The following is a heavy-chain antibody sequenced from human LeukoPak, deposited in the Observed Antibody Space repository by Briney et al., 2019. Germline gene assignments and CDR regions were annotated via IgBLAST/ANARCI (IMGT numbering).Heavy chain of an antibody. D-gene: IGHD6-19*01. CDR3: ATDPLSSGSLLDFDY. V-gene: IGHV1-24*01. CDR1: GYTLTELS. Sequence: ASVKVSCKVSGYTLTELSMHWVRQAPGKGLEWMGGFDPEDGETIYAQKFQGRVTMTEDTSTDTAYMELSSLRSEDTAVYYCATDPLSSGSLLDFDYWGQGTLVTVSS. CDR2: FDPEDGET. J-gene: IGHJ4*02.